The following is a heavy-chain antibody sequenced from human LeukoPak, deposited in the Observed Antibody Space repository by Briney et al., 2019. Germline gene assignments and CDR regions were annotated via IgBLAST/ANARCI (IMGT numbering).Heavy chain of an antibody. CDR1: GFTFSGSA. J-gene: IGHJ4*02. D-gene: IGHD3-22*01. Sequence: GGSLRLSCAASGFTFSGSAMHWVRQASGKGLEWVGRIRSKENTYETSYAASVKGRFTISRDDSKKTAYLQMNSLKTEDTAVYYCTTTYYYDSSGYTLDYWGQGTLVTVSS. CDR2: IRSKENTYET. V-gene: IGHV3-73*01. CDR3: TTTYYYDSSGYTLDY.